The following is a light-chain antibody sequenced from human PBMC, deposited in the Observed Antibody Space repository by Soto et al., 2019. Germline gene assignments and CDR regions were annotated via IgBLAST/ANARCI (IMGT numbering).Light chain of an antibody. J-gene: IGKJ1*01. CDR1: QSVSSSY. CDR3: QQYNNWPRT. V-gene: IGKV3-20*01. CDR2: GAS. Sequence: EIVLTQSPGTLSLSPGERATLSCRASQSVSSSYLAWYQQKPGQAPRLLIYGASSRATGIPDRFSGSGSGTDFTLTISRLEPEDFALYYCQQYNNWPRTFGQGTKVELK.